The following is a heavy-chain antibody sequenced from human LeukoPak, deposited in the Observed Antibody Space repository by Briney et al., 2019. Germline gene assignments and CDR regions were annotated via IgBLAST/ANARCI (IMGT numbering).Heavy chain of an antibody. V-gene: IGHV1-46*01. Sequence: ASVTVSCKASGYTFTNYYIHWVRQAPGQGLECMGIINPSGGSRSYAQKFQGRVTMTRDMSTSTVYMELSSLRSEDTAVYYCARGGVGATTYVWFDPWRRGTLVSVCS. CDR1: GYTFTNYY. CDR2: INPSGGSR. D-gene: IGHD1-26*01. J-gene: IGHJ5*02. CDR3: ARGGVGATTYVWFDP.